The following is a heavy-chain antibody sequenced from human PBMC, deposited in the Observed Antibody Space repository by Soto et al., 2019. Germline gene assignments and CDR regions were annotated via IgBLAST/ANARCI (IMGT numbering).Heavy chain of an antibody. CDR3: AKKSAVVVVAATRDPYFDY. CDR1: GFTFSSYA. CDR2: ISGSGGST. D-gene: IGHD2-15*01. V-gene: IGHV3-23*01. Sequence: GGSLRLSCAASGFTFSSYAMSWVHQAPGKGLEWVSAISGSGGSTYYADSVKGRFTISRDNSKNTLYLQMNSLRAEDTAVYYCAKKSAVVVVAATRDPYFDYWGQGTLVTVSS. J-gene: IGHJ4*02.